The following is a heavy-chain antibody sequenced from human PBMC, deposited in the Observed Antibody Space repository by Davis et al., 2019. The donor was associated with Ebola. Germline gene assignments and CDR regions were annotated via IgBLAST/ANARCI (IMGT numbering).Heavy chain of an antibody. V-gene: IGHV3-7*03. J-gene: IGHJ4*02. D-gene: IGHD6-13*01. Sequence: GESLKISCAASGFTFNTYWMNWVRQGPGKGLEWVANIKQDGSEKYYVDSVKGRFTISRDNSRNTLYLQMNSLRVEDTALYYCAKERSRRYTFDYWGQGTPVTVSS. CDR3: AKERSRRYTFDY. CDR1: GFTFNTYW. CDR2: IKQDGSEK.